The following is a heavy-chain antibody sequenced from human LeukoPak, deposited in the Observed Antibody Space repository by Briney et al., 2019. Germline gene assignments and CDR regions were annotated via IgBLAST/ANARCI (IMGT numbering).Heavy chain of an antibody. CDR2: IYHSGST. V-gene: IGHV4-38-2*02. CDR3: AREVVAYYDFWSGYYNSYYYYYMDV. D-gene: IGHD3-3*01. J-gene: IGHJ6*03. CDR1: GYSTSSGYY. Sequence: SETLSLTCTVSGYSTSSGYYWGWIRQPPGKGLEWIGSIYHSGSTYYNPSLKSRVTISVDTSKNQFSLKLSSVTAADTAVYYCAREVVAYYDFWSGYYNSYYYYYMDVWGKGTTVTVSS.